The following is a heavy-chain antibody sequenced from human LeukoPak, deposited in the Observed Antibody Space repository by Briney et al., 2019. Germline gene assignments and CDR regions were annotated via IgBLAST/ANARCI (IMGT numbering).Heavy chain of an antibody. D-gene: IGHD6-13*01. CDR1: GFTFSSYG. V-gene: IGHV3-33*06. CDR2: IWYDGSNK. J-gene: IGHJ4*02. Sequence: PGGSLRLSCAASGFTFSSYGMHWVRQAPGKGLEWVAVIWYDGSNKYYADSVKGRFTISRDNAKNTVYLQMSSLRAEDTAVYYCAQKTPGTHPFDYWGQGTLVTVSS. CDR3: AQKTPGTHPFDY.